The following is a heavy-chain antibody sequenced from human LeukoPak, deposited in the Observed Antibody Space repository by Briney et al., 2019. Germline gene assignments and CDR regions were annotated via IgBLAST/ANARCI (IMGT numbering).Heavy chain of an antibody. V-gene: IGHV4-39*07. CDR2: IYYSGST. J-gene: IGHJ3*02. Sequence: PSETLSLTCTVSGGSISSSSYYRGWIRQPPGKGLEWIGSIYYSGSTYYNPSLKSRVTISVDTSKNQFSLKLSSVTAADTAVYYCARVGGYYDSSGYYFAHDAFDIWGQGTMVTVSS. D-gene: IGHD3-22*01. CDR1: GGSISSSSYY. CDR3: ARVGGYYDSSGYYFAHDAFDI.